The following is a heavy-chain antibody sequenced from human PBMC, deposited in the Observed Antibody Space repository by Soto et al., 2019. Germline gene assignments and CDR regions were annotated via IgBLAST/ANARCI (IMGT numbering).Heavy chain of an antibody. CDR2: IYYSGST. Sequence: SETLSLTCTVSGGSISSGGYYWSWIRQHPGKGLEWIGYIYYSGSTYYNPSLKSRVTISVDTSKNQFSLKLSSVTAADTAVYYCAISIRGRPARYWGQGTLVTVSS. D-gene: IGHD3-10*01. V-gene: IGHV4-31*03. CDR3: AISIRGRPARY. J-gene: IGHJ4*02. CDR1: GGSISSGGYY.